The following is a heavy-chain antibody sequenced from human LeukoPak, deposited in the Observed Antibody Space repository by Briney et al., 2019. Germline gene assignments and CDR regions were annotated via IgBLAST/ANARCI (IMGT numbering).Heavy chain of an antibody. CDR1: GFTFSDYY. D-gene: IGHD3-9*01. Sequence: PGGSLRLSCAASGFTFSDYYMSWIRQAPGKGLEWISYISSSSFYTGYADSVKGRFTISRDNAKNSLYLQMNSLRAEDTAVYYCARDHRLRYFDWSDFDYWGQGTLVTVSS. CDR2: ISSSSFYT. V-gene: IGHV3-11*06. CDR3: ARDHRLRYFDWSDFDY. J-gene: IGHJ4*02.